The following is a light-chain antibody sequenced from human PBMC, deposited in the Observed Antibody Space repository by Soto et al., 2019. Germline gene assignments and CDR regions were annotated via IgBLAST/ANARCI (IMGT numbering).Light chain of an antibody. V-gene: IGKV1-27*01. J-gene: IGKJ1*01. CDR3: QNYNGAPWT. CDR2: AAS. CDR1: QGISNY. Sequence: DIQMTQSPSSLSASVGDRVTITCRASQGISNYLVWYQQKPGKVPKLLIYAASTLQSGVPSRFRGSGSGTDFTLTISGLQPEDVATYYCQNYNGAPWTFGQGTKVEIK.